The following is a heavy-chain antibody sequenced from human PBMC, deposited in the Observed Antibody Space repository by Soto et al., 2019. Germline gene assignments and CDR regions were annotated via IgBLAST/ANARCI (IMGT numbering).Heavy chain of an antibody. D-gene: IGHD1-26*01. V-gene: IGHV1-18*01. Sequence: ASVKVSCKASGYTLPNFGLSWVRQAPGQGLEWMGCISAYNANTNYAQKLQDRVTMTTDTSTSTAFMELRGLRSDDTAVYYCARENSGSYHRHFDYWGQGTLVTVSS. CDR2: ISAYNANT. CDR3: ARENSGSYHRHFDY. J-gene: IGHJ4*01. CDR1: GYTLPNFG.